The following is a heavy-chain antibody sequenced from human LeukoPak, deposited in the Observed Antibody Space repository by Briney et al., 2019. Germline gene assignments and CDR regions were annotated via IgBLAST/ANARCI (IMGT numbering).Heavy chain of an antibody. CDR2: IFYSGGT. CDR1: GGSINTPNYY. Sequence: PSETLSLTCTVSGGSINTPNYYWGWIRQTPGKGLEWIGNIFYSGGTYYSPSLTSRVTISLDTFRNQFSLKLSSVTAADTAVYYCAGQLDCGGDCYSYWGQGTLVTVSS. CDR3: AGQLDCGGDCYSY. V-gene: IGHV4-39*07. D-gene: IGHD2-21*02. J-gene: IGHJ4*02.